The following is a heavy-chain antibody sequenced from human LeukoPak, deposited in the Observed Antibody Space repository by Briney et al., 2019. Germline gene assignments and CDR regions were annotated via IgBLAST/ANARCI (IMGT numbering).Heavy chain of an antibody. CDR1: GNSISSGDNY. D-gene: IGHD3-22*01. V-gene: IGHV4-61*02. CDR3: ARASYSYDINGWVPFDY. Sequence: PSETLSPTCTVSGNSISSGDNYWGWIRQPAGKGLEWIGRIYTSGSTNYNPSLKSRVTISGDTSKNQFSLRLSSVTAADTAVYYCARASYSYDINGWVPFDYWGQGTLVTVSS. CDR2: IYTSGST. J-gene: IGHJ4*02.